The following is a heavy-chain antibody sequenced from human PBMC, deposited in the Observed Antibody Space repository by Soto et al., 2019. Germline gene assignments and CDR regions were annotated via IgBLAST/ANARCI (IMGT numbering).Heavy chain of an antibody. V-gene: IGHV4-4*07. Sequence: NPSETLSLTCTISGAFVNSYYWSWIRQPAGKGLEWIGHIYNSGSTNYNPSLKSRVSMSLDTSKKQFSLRLSSVTAADTAVYYCARDPSGGYYNAWFDPWGQGTLVTVSS. J-gene: IGHJ5*02. CDR2: IYNSGST. CDR1: GAFVNSYY. CDR3: ARDPSGGYYNAWFDP. D-gene: IGHD3-10*01.